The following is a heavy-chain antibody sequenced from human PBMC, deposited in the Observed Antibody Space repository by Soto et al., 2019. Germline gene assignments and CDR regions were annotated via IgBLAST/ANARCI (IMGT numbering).Heavy chain of an antibody. CDR1: GYTFTSYG. CDR2: ISAYNGNT. V-gene: IGHV1-18*04. Sequence: TVSCKASGYTFTSYGISWVRQAPGQGLEWMGWISAYNGNTNYAQKLQGRVTMTTDTSTSTAYMELRSLRSDDTAVYYCAREVDYDFGSCYWYYYYYGMDAWCQGITVTVS. CDR3: AREVDYDFGSCYWYYYYYGMDA. J-gene: IGHJ6*02. D-gene: IGHD3-3*01.